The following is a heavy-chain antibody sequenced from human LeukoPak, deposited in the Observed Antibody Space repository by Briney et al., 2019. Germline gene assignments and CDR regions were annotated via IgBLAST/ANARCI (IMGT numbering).Heavy chain of an antibody. CDR2: ISRTSAYI. V-gene: IGHV3-21*01. Sequence: PGRSLRLSCAASGFNFNDYAMKWVRQAPGKGLEWVAAISRTSAYIYYSDSVKGRLTTSRDNAKNSVYLQMDSLRAEDTAIYYCARDERRYCRDISCYPGDYWGQGTLVTVSS. CDR3: ARDERRYCRDISCYPGDY. CDR1: GFNFNDYA. J-gene: IGHJ4*02. D-gene: IGHD2-15*01.